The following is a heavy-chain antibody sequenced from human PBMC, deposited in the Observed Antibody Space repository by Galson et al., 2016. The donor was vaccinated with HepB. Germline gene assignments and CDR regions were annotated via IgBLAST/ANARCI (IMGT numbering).Heavy chain of an antibody. CDR2: ISGNGDNT. CDR1: GFTFSDHA. CDR3: AKHRLGYYDSGSPFDY. V-gene: IGHV3-64D*08. Sequence: SLRLSCAASGFTFSDHAMHWVRRAPGKGLDYVSAISGNGDNTHYADSVRGRFTISRDNSKNTLYLQMSSLRAEDAAIYDCAKHRLGYYDSGSPFDYWGQGTLVTVSS. D-gene: IGHD3-10*01. J-gene: IGHJ4*02.